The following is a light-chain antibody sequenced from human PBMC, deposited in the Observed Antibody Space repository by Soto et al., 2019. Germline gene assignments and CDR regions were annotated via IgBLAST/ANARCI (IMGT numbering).Light chain of an antibody. CDR3: QHYGSTPLT. CDR1: QTVDSTY. J-gene: IGKJ5*01. CDR2: AAS. Sequence: DIVLTQSPGTLSLSPGERATLSCRASQTVDSTYLAWYQQIPGQAPRLLIFAASNRATGIPDRFSGSGSGTDFTLTISRLEPEDSAVYFCQHYGSTPLTFGQGTRLEIK. V-gene: IGKV3-20*01.